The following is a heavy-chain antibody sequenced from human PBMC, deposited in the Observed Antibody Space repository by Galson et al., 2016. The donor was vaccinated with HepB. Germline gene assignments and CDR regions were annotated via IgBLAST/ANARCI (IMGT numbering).Heavy chain of an antibody. CDR2: IFHTGRV. D-gene: IGHD2/OR15-2a*01. V-gene: IGHV4-4*02. CDR3: ARQYWGGPSDY. Sequence: ETLSLTCAVSGVSISSGDWWSWVRQPPGQGLEWIGQIFHTGRVNYTPSLASRVTISIDTSNNHFSPRLTSVTAADTALYYCARQYWGGPSDYWGQGTLVIVSS. CDR1: GVSISSGDW. J-gene: IGHJ4*02.